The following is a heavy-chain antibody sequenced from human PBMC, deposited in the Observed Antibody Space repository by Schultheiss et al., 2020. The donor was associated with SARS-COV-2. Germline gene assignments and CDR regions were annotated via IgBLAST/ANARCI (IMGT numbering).Heavy chain of an antibody. J-gene: IGHJ4*02. CDR1: GGSINSYY. CDR3: ASGWSGSYASLGN. D-gene: IGHD1-26*01. CDR2: IHYSGSG. V-gene: IGHV4-59*12. Sequence: PETLSLTCTVSGGSINSYYWSWIRQPPGKGLEWIGYIHYSGSGNYNPSLKSRVTISVDTSKIQFSLKLKSVTAEDTAVYYCASGWSGSYASLGNWGQGTLVTVSS.